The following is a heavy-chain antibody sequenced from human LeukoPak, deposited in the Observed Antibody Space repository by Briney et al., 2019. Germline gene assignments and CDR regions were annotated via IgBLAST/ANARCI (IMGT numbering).Heavy chain of an antibody. D-gene: IGHD6-13*01. J-gene: IGHJ4*02. Sequence: GGSLRLSCTASGFTFGDYAMSWVRQAPGKGLEWVGFIRSKAYGGTTEYAASVKGRFTISRDDSKSIAYLQMNSLKTEDTAVYYCTRWRIAAALLGYWGQGTLVTVSS. CDR1: GFTFGDYA. V-gene: IGHV3-49*04. CDR3: TRWRIAAALLGY. CDR2: IRSKAYGGTT.